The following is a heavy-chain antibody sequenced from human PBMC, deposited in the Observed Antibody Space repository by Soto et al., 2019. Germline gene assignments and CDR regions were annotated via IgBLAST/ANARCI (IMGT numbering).Heavy chain of an antibody. CDR3: AKVDWDCSTASCYSLHFDY. D-gene: IGHD2-2*01. J-gene: IGHJ4*02. CDR2: TRGSGDNS. CDR1: VFTFGSYA. Sequence: PGGSLILACAASVFTFGSYAMNWVRQAPGKGLEWVSVTRGSGDNSFYADSVKGRFTISRDNSKNTLYLQMNSLRAEDTAVYYCAKVDWDCSTASCYSLHFDYWGQGTLVTVSS. V-gene: IGHV3-23*01.